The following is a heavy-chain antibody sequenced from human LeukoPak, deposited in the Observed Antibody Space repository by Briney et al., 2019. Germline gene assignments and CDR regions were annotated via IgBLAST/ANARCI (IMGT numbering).Heavy chain of an antibody. J-gene: IGHJ4*02. CDR1: GSTFISYS. CDR3: ARQGLGHKFYFDY. V-gene: IGHV1-3*01. CDR2: INADNGDT. D-gene: IGHD3/OR15-3a*01. Sequence: SVKVSCKMSGSTFISYSLHWVRQAPGHRLEWMGWINADNGDTNFSQEFQGRVTITRDTSASTAYMEVSGLRSEDTAVYYCARQGLGHKFYFDYWGQGTLVIVSS.